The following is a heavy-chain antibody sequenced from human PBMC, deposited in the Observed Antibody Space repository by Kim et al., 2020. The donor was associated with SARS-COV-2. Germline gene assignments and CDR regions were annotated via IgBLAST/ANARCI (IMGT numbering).Heavy chain of an antibody. Sequence: GGSLRLSCAASGFTFSSYGMHWVRQAPGNGLEWVAVIWYDGSNKYYADSVKGRFTISRDNSKNTLYLQMNSLRAEDTAVYYCARGTVTTRFDPWGQGTLVTVSS. D-gene: IGHD4-17*01. J-gene: IGHJ5*02. CDR2: IWYDGSNK. CDR3: ARGTVTTRFDP. V-gene: IGHV3-33*01. CDR1: GFTFSSYG.